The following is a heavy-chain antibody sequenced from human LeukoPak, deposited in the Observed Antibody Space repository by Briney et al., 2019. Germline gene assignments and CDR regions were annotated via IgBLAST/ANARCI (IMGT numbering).Heavy chain of an antibody. CDR2: IHYSGST. Sequence: PSETLSLTCTVSGGFIDTYYWSWIRQAPGRGLEWLGYIHYSGSTTYNPSLKGRVDISIDTSKRQISLRLNSVTAADTAVYYCARRKGRYSGLDNWFDSWGQGTLVTVSS. CDR3: ARRKGRYSGLDNWFDS. CDR1: GGFIDTYY. J-gene: IGHJ5*01. D-gene: IGHD1-26*01. V-gene: IGHV4-59*08.